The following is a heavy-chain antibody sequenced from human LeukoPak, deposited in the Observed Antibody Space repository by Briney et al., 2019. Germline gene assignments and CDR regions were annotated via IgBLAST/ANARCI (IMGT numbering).Heavy chain of an antibody. CDR2: IRSKAYGGTT. V-gene: IGHV3-49*04. D-gene: IGHD2-2*01. Sequence: GGSLRLSCAASGFTFSSYAMSWVRQAPGKGLEWVGFIRSKAYGGTTEYAASVKGRFTISRDDSKSIAYLQMNSLKTEDTAVYYCTRDSPIVVVPAAPHYYMDVWGKGTTVTVSS. CDR1: GFTFSSYA. CDR3: TRDSPIVVVPAAPHYYMDV. J-gene: IGHJ6*03.